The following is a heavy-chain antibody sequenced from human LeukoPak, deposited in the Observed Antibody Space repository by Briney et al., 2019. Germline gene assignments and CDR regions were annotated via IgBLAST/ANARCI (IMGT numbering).Heavy chain of an antibody. V-gene: IGHV4-4*02. CDR2: IYHSGST. CDR3: ARELMVRGVIICGMDV. D-gene: IGHD3-10*01. Sequence: GSLRLSCAASGFTFSNYAMSWVRQPPGKGLEWIGEIYHSGSTNYNPSLKSRVTISVDKSKNQFSLKLSSVTAADTAVYYCARELMVRGVIICGMDVWGQGTTVTVSS. J-gene: IGHJ6*02. CDR1: GFTFSNYAM.